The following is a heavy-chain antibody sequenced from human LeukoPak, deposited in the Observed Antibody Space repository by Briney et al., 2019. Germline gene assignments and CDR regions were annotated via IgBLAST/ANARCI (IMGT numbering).Heavy chain of an antibody. CDR1: GYTFTGYY. V-gene: IGHV1-2*02. Sequence: ASVKVSCKASGYTFTGYYMHWVRQAPGQGLEWMGWINPNSGGTNYAQKFQGRVTMTRDTSISTAYMELSRLRSDDTAVYYCARVVGIAASRSYYYYMDVWGKGTTVTVSS. D-gene: IGHD6-25*01. J-gene: IGHJ6*03. CDR3: ARVVGIAASRSYYYYMDV. CDR2: INPNSGGT.